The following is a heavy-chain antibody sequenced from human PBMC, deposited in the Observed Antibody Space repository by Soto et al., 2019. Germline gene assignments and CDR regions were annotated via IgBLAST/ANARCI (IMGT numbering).Heavy chain of an antibody. CDR2: ISYDGSNK. CDR1: GFTFSSYG. Sequence: GGSLRLSCAASGFTFSSYGMHWVRQAPGKGLEWVAVISYDGSNKYYADSVKGRFTISRDNSKNTLSLQMNSLRAEDTAVYYCAKDLKRGDYSSSSEPPGNYYYYGMDVWGQGTTVTVSS. V-gene: IGHV3-30*18. J-gene: IGHJ6*02. D-gene: IGHD6-6*01. CDR3: AKDLKRGDYSSSSEPPGNYYYYGMDV.